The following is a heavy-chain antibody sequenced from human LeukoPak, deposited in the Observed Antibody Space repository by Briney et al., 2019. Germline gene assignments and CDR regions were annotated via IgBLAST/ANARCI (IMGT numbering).Heavy chain of an antibody. CDR1: GGTFSSYA. Sequence: SVKVSRKASGGTFSSYAISWVRQAPGQGLEWMGGIIPIFGTANYAQKFQGRVTITADKSTSTAYMELSSLRSEDTAVYYCARSPINWGKAPLDYWGQGTLVTVSS. D-gene: IGHD7-27*01. CDR2: IIPIFGTA. CDR3: ARSPINWGKAPLDY. V-gene: IGHV1-69*06. J-gene: IGHJ4*02.